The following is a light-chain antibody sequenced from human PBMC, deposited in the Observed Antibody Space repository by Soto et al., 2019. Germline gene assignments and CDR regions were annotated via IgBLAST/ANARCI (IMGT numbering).Light chain of an antibody. J-gene: IGKJ4*01. V-gene: IGKV3-20*01. CDR1: QSVSSCY. CDR2: GAS. Sequence: EIVLTQSPGTLSLSPGERATLSCRASQSVSSCYLAWYQQKPGQAPSLLIYGASSRATGIPDRFSGSGSGTDFTLTISRLEPEDFAVYYCQQYGSSPLTFGGGTKVEIK. CDR3: QQYGSSPLT.